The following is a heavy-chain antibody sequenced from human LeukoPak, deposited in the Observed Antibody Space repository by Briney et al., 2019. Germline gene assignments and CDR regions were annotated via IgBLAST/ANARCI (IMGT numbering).Heavy chain of an antibody. CDR2: IGSSSSYI. CDR3: ARDSGHSSYDLDY. V-gene: IGHV3-21*01. CDR1: GFTFSSYS. D-gene: IGHD5-12*01. Sequence: TGGSLRLSCAASGFTFSSYSMNWVRQAPGKGLEWVSSIGSSSSYIYYADSVKGRFTISRDNAKNSLYLQMNSLRAEDTAVYYCARDSGHSSYDLDYWGQGTLVTVSS. J-gene: IGHJ4*02.